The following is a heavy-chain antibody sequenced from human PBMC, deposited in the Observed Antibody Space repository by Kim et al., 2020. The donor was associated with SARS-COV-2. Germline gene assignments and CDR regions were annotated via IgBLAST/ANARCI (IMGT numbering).Heavy chain of an antibody. Sequence: GGSLRLSCVASALTFRNYALQWVRQAPGKGLEWVALISDDATKRYYADSVEGRFYISRDDSKNTLYLQLDNLRAEDTALYYCAASRSGYYHKSDFWGQGTQVTVSS. V-gene: IGHV3-30*04. CDR2: ISDDATKR. CDR1: ALTFRNYA. CDR3: AASRSGYYHKSDF. D-gene: IGHD3-3*01. J-gene: IGHJ4*02.